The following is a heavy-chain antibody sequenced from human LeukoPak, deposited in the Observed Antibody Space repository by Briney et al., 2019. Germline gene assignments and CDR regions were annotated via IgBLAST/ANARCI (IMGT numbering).Heavy chain of an antibody. Sequence: GGSLRLSCAASGFTFSSYGMHWVRQAPGKGLEWVAFIRYDGTNKYYADSVKGRFTISRDNSKNTLYLQMNSLRAEDTAVYYCTHSSSSFRSEASHYYYYMDVWGKGTTVTVSS. J-gene: IGHJ6*03. CDR3: THSSSSFRSEASHYYYYMDV. V-gene: IGHV3-30*02. CDR1: GFTFSSYG. D-gene: IGHD6-6*01. CDR2: IRYDGTNK.